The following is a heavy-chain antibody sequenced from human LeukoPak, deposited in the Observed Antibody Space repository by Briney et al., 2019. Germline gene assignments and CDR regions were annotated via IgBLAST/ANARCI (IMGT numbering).Heavy chain of an antibody. J-gene: IGHJ4*02. V-gene: IGHV3-53*01. Sequence: PGGSLRLSCAASGFTVSSNDMSWVRQAPGKGLEWVSGISGGTYDADSVKGRFTISRDNSKNTLYLQVNSLRAEDTAVYYCAKGVSKYDFDYWGQGTLVTVSS. CDR3: AKGVSKYDFDY. CDR1: GFTVSSND. D-gene: IGHD4-11*01. CDR2: ISGGT.